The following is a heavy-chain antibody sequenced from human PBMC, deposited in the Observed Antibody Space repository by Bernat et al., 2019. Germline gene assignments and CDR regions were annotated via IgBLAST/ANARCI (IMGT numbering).Heavy chain of an antibody. V-gene: IGHV1-18*01. CDR1: GYTFTSYG. J-gene: IGHJ5*02. D-gene: IGHD3-10*01. CDR3: ARTMVRGVIMRPNWFDP. CDR2: ISAYNGNT. Sequence: QVQLVQSGAEVKKPGASVKVSCKASGYTFTSYGISWVRQAPGQGLEWMGWISAYNGNTNYAQKLQGRVTMTTDTSTSTAYMGLRSLRSDETAVYYCARTMVRGVIMRPNWFDPWGQGTLVTVSS.